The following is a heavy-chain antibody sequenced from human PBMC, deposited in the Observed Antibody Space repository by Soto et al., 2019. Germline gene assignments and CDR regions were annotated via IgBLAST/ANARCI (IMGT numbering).Heavy chain of an antibody. CDR3: ARHWGYYGSGSEQNYYYYYGMDV. CDR2: IYYSGST. Sequence: SETLSLTCTVSGGSISSSSYYWGWIRQPPGKGLEWIGSIYYSGSTYYNPSLKSRVTISVDTSKNQFSLKLSSVTAADTAVYYCARHWGYYGSGSEQNYYYYYGMDVWGQGTTVTVS. J-gene: IGHJ6*02. V-gene: IGHV4-39*01. CDR1: GGSISSSSYY. D-gene: IGHD3-10*01.